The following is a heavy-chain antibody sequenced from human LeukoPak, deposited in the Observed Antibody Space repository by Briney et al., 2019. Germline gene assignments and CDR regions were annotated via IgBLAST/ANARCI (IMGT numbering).Heavy chain of an antibody. CDR2: IYTSGST. CDR3: ASQLLDYGDYVVDY. J-gene: IGHJ4*02. CDR1: GGSISSYY. Sequence: SETLSLTCTVSGGSISSYYWSWIRQPPGKGLEWIGYIYTSGSTNYNPSLKSRVTISVDTSKNQFSLKPSSVTAADTAVYYCASQLLDYGDYVVDYWGQGTLVTVSS. V-gene: IGHV4-4*09. D-gene: IGHD4-17*01.